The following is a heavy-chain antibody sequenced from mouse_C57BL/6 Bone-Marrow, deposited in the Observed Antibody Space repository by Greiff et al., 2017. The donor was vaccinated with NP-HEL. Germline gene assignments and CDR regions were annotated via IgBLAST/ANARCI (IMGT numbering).Heavy chain of an antibody. CDR1: GFTFSSYG. V-gene: IGHV5-6*01. CDR3: ARRDVTGYYFDY. Sequence: EVQLQESGGDLVKPGGSLKLSCAASGFTFSSYGMSWVRQTPDKRLEWVATISSGGSYTYYPDSVKGRFTISRDNAKTTLYLQMSSLKSEDTAMYYCARRDVTGYYFDYWGQGTTLTVSS. CDR2: ISSGGSYT. D-gene: IGHD4-1*01. J-gene: IGHJ2*01.